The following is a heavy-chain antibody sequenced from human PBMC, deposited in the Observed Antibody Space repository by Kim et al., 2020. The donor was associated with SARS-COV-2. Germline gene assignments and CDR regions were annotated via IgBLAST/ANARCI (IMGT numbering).Heavy chain of an antibody. CDR2: T. Sequence: TAHNPSLKRRVSMSIDTSKNRFSLRLTSVIAADTSVYYCARGGSGSFDYWGQGTLVTVSS. V-gene: IGHV4-59*09. CDR3: ARGGSGSFDY. J-gene: IGHJ4*02. D-gene: IGHD6-19*01.